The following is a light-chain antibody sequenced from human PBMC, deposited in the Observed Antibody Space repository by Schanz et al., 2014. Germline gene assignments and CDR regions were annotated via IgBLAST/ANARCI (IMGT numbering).Light chain of an antibody. CDR2: RNT. CDR3: QSYDVSLSGFVV. Sequence: QSVLTQPPSVSGAPGQRVTISCTGSSSNIGAGYDVHWYQQLPGTAPKLLIYRNTNRPSGVPDRFSGSKSGTSASLAITGLQPEDDADYYCQSYDVSLSGFVVFGGGTKVTVL. J-gene: IGLJ2*01. CDR1: SSNIGAGYD. V-gene: IGLV1-40*01.